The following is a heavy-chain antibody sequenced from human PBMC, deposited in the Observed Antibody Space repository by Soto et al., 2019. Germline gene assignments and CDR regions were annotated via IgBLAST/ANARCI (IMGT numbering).Heavy chain of an antibody. CDR2: ISYDGSNK. D-gene: IGHD5-18*01. V-gene: IGHV3-30*18. CDR3: AKGSTAMTYFDY. CDR1: GFIFSSYG. J-gene: IGHJ4*02. Sequence: QVQLVESGGGVVQPGRSLRLSCAASGFIFSSYGMHWVREAPGKGLEWVAVISYDGSNKYYADTAKGRFTISRDNSKNTLYLQMNSLRAEDTAVYYCAKGSTAMTYFDYWGQGTLVTVSS.